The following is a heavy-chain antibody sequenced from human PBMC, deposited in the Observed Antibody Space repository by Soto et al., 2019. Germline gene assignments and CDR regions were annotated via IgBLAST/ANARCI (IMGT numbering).Heavy chain of an antibody. CDR3: ARERLAAAGSYYFDY. V-gene: IGHV3-53*01. J-gene: IGHJ4*02. CDR2: IYSGGST. D-gene: IGHD6-13*01. Sequence: GGSLRLSCAASGFTVSSNYMSWVRQAPGKGLEWVSVIYSGGSTYYADSVKGRFTISRGNSKNTLYLQMNSLRAEDTAVYYCARERLAAAGSYYFDYWGQGTLVTVSS. CDR1: GFTVSSNY.